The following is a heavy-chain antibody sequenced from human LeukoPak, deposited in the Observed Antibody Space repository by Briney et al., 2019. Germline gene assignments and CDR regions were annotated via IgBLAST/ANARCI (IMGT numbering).Heavy chain of an antibody. CDR1: GFTFNIYA. CDR3: AKEGYSSTWNADFDY. Sequence: GGSLRLSCAASGFTFNIYAMSWVRLAPGKGLQWVASMCGSAGCTFYSDSVKGRFTISRDNSKNTLYLQMNSLRSEDTAMYYCAKEGYSSTWNADFDYWGQGTLVIVSS. V-gene: IGHV3-23*01. J-gene: IGHJ4*02. D-gene: IGHD6-13*01. CDR2: MCGSAGCT.